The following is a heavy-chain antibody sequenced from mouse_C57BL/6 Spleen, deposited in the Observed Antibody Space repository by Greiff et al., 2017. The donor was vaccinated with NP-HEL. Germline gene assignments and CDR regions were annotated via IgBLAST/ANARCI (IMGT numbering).Heavy chain of an antibody. V-gene: IGHV1-26*01. D-gene: IGHD2-5*01. CDR2: INPNNGGT. CDR1: GYTFTDYY. Sequence: EVQLQQSGPELVKPGASVKISCKASGYTFTDYYMNWVKQSHGKSLEWIGDINPNNGGTSYNQKFKGKATLTVDKSSSTAYMELRSLTSEDSAVYYCAVDYSNYDWYFDVWGTGTTVTVSS. CDR3: AVDYSNYDWYFDV. J-gene: IGHJ1*03.